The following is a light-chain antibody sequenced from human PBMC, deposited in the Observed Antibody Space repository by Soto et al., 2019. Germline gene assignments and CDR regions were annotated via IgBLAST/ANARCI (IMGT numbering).Light chain of an antibody. CDR2: EGS. CDR3: CSYAGSSTFVV. J-gene: IGLJ2*01. Sequence: QSALTQPASVSGSPGQSITISCTGTSSDVGSYNLVSWYQQHPGKAPKLMIYEGSKRPSGVSNRLSGPKSGNTASLTISGLQAEDEADYYCCSYAGSSTFVVFGGGTKLTVL. CDR1: SSDVGSYNL. V-gene: IGLV2-23*03.